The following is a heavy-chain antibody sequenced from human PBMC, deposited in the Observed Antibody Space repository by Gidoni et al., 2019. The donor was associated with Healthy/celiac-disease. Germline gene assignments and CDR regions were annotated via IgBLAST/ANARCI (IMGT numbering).Heavy chain of an antibody. CDR2: IKQDGSEK. CDR1: GFTFSSYW. CDR3: ARGRLRYFDWLLYGYFDY. Sequence: EVQLVESGGGLVQPGGSLRLSCAASGFTFSSYWMSWVRQAPGKGLEWVANIKQDGSEKYYVDSVKGRFTISRDNAKNSLYLQMNSLRAEDTAVYYCARGRLRYFDWLLYGYFDYWGQGTLVTVSS. D-gene: IGHD3-9*01. J-gene: IGHJ4*02. V-gene: IGHV3-7*01.